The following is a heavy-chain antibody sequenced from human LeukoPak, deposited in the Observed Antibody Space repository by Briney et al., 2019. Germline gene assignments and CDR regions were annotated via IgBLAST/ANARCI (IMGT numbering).Heavy chain of an antibody. Sequence: GGSLRLSCVVSGFTFSNAWMSWVRQAPGKGLEWVGQIKSKTDGGTTDYAAPVKGRFTISRDDSKNTLYLQMNSLKTEDTAVYYCTTLGSGYSSFWGQGTLVTVSS. CDR1: GFTFSNAW. D-gene: IGHD5-12*01. CDR2: IKSKTDGGTT. J-gene: IGHJ4*02. CDR3: TTLGSGYSSF. V-gene: IGHV3-15*01.